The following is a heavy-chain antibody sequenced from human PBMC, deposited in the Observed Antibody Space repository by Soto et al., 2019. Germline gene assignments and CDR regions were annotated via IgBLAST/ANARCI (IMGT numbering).Heavy chain of an antibody. V-gene: IGHV4-4*02. Sequence: QVQLQESGPRLVKPSGTLSLTCDVSGGLIHGQRGWNWWTWVRQPPGKGLEWIGEISHSGNTNYNMXXASRVTISLDKSKSQFSLSLTSVTAADTAVYYCATRTPIPLWGQGTLVTVSS. CDR1: GGLIHGQRGWNW. D-gene: IGHD2-2*02. CDR2: ISHSGNT. CDR3: ATRTPIPL. J-gene: IGHJ4*02.